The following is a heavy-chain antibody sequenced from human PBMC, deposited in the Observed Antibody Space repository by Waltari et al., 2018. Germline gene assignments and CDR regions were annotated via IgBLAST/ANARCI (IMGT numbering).Heavy chain of an antibody. V-gene: IGHV4-38-2*01. Sequence: QVQLQESGPGLVKPSETLSLTCAVSGYSISSGYYWGWIRQPPGKGLEWIGSIYHSGSTYSNPSLKSRVTISVDTSKTQFSRKLSSVTAADTAVYYCARHGGQQLVRVYFDYWGQGTLVTVSS. D-gene: IGHD6-13*01. CDR1: GYSISSGYY. J-gene: IGHJ4*02. CDR3: ARHGGQQLVRVYFDY. CDR2: IYHSGST.